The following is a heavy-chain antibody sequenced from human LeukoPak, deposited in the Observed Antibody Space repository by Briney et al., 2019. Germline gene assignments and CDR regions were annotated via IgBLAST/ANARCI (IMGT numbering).Heavy chain of an antibody. V-gene: IGHV1-69*13. Sequence: AASVKVSCKASGGTFSSYAISWVRQAPGQGLEWMGGIIPIFGTANYAQKFQGRVTITADESTSTAYMELSSLRSEDTAVYYCARGGGYTGTPFDYWGQGTLVTVSS. J-gene: IGHJ4*02. CDR1: GGTFSSYA. D-gene: IGHD3-16*02. CDR3: ARGGGYTGTPFDY. CDR2: IIPIFGTA.